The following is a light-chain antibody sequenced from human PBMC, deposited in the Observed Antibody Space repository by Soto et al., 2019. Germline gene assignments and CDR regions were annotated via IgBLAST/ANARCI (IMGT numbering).Light chain of an antibody. CDR2: GNN. Sequence: QSVLTQPPSVSGAPGQTVTISCTGGGSNIGAGYDVHWYQQRPGTAPKLLIYGNNNRPSGVPDRFSGSKSGTSASLAITGLQAEDEADYYCQSYDNSLGGGDVFGTGTKVTVL. V-gene: IGLV1-40*01. J-gene: IGLJ1*01. CDR1: GSNIGAGYD. CDR3: QSYDNSLGGGDV.